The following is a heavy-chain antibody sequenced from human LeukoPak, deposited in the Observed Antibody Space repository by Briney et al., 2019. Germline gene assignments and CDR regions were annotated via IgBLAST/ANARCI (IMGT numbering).Heavy chain of an antibody. Sequence: GGSLRLSCAASGFTFDDYAMHWVRQAPGKGLEWVSLISGDGDSTYYADSVKGRFTISRDNSRNSLYLQMNSLRTEDTALYYCAKDRVAAAGLYWYFDLWGRGTLVTVSS. V-gene: IGHV3-43*02. J-gene: IGHJ2*01. D-gene: IGHD6-13*01. CDR1: GFTFDDYA. CDR2: ISGDGDST. CDR3: AKDRVAAAGLYWYFDL.